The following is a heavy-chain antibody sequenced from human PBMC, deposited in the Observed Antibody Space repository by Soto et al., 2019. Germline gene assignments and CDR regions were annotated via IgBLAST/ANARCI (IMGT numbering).Heavy chain of an antibody. CDR1: GDSISSDESY. CDR3: ARGGYSGYDLNWFDR. J-gene: IGHJ5*02. D-gene: IGHD5-12*01. V-gene: IGHV4-30-4*08. Sequence: SETLSLTCSVSGDSISSDESYWGWIRQPPGKGLEWIGYIYYSGSTYYNPSLKSRVTISVDTSKNQFSLKLSSVTAADTAVYYCARGGYSGYDLNWFDRWGQGTLVTVSS. CDR2: IYYSGST.